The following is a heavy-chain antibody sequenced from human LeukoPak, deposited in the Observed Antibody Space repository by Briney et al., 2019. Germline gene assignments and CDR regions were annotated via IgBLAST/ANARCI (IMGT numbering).Heavy chain of an antibody. CDR3: AELGITMIGGV. D-gene: IGHD3-10*02. J-gene: IGHJ6*04. CDR2: ISGSGVST. Sequence: GGSLRLSCAASGFTFSSYSMNWVRQAPGKGLEWVSVISGSGVSTYYADSVKGRFTISRDNAKNSLYLQMNSLRAEDTAVYYCAELGITMIGGVWGKGTTVTISS. V-gene: IGHV3-48*04. CDR1: GFTFSSYS.